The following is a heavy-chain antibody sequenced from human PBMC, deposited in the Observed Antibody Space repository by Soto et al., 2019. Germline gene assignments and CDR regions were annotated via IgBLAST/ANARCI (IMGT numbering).Heavy chain of an antibody. Sequence: ASVKVSCKASGYTFTSYGISWVRQAPGQGLEWMGWISAYNGNTNYAQKLQGRVTMTTDTSTSTAYMELRSLRSDDTAVYYCARDRPDCSGGSCYLNYFYYYGMDVWGQGTTVTVSS. V-gene: IGHV1-18*01. D-gene: IGHD2-15*01. CDR2: ISAYNGNT. CDR3: ARDRPDCSGGSCYLNYFYYYGMDV. J-gene: IGHJ6*02. CDR1: GYTFTSYG.